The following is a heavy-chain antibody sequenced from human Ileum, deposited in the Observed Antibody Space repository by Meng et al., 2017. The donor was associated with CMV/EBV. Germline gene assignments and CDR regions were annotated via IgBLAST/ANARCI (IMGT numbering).Heavy chain of an antibody. J-gene: IGHJ4*02. CDR3: APGGGLTVIDY. Sequence: GSLRLSCAASGFTFSDYYMHWIRQAPGKGLEWVSYIHCSGTTIYYADSVKGRFTVSRDNSKNSLYLQMNSLRAEDTAVYYCAPGGGLTVIDYWGQGTLVTVSS. CDR2: IHCSGTTI. D-gene: IGHD3-9*01. CDR1: GFTFSDYY. V-gene: IGHV3-11*04.